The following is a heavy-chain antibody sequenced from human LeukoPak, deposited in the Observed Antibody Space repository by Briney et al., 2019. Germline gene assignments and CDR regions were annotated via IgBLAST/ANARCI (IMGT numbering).Heavy chain of an antibody. D-gene: IGHD6-6*01. Sequence: GGSLRLSCAASGFTFSSYSMNWVRQAPGKGLEWVSSISSSSSYIYYADSVKGRFTISRDNAKNSLYLQMNSLRAEDTAVYYCARVIRQTRTDAFDIWGQGTMVTVSP. V-gene: IGHV3-21*01. J-gene: IGHJ3*02. CDR2: ISSSSSYI. CDR3: ARVIRQTRTDAFDI. CDR1: GFTFSSYS.